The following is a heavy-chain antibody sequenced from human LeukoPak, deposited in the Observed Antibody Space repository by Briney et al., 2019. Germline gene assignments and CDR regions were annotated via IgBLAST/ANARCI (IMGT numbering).Heavy chain of an antibody. J-gene: IGHJ4*02. Sequence: GGSLRLSCAASGFTFSSYSMNWVRQAPGKGLEWVSAISGSGGSTYYADSVKGRFTISRDNSKNTLYLQMNSLRAEDTAVYYCATLTDREPAARGYWGQGTLVTVSS. CDR1: GFTFSSYS. CDR2: ISGSGGST. V-gene: IGHV3-23*01. D-gene: IGHD2-2*01. CDR3: ATLTDREPAARGY.